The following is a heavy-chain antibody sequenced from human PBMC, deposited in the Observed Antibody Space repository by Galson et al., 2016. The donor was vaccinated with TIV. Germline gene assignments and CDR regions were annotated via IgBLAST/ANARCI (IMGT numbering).Heavy chain of an antibody. CDR2: ISSSFTPI. J-gene: IGHJ4*02. D-gene: IGHD5-24*01. CDR3: AREGRDGYNPYLDF. CDR1: GFTFSIYT. Sequence: SLRLSCAASGFTFSIYTMNWVRQAPGKGLEWISYISSSFTPIYYADSVRGRFTISRDNAKNSLYLQMNSLRAEDTAVYYCAREGRDGYNPYLDFWGQGTLATVSS. V-gene: IGHV3-48*01.